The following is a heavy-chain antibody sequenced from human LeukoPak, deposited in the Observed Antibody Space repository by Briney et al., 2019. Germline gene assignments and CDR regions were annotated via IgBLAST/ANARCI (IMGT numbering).Heavy chain of an antibody. V-gene: IGHV5-51*01. CDR1: GSRFTGYW. D-gene: IGHD3-10*01. CDR3: ARANYYGSGSSSVQHWFDP. Sequence: ESLKISCKGSGSRFTGYWIGWVRQMPGKGLEGMGIIYPGDYDTRYSTSFQGQVTISDDKSISTAYLQWSSLKASDTAMYYCARANYYGSGSSSVQHWFDPWGQGTLVTVSS. CDR2: IYPGDYDT. J-gene: IGHJ5*02.